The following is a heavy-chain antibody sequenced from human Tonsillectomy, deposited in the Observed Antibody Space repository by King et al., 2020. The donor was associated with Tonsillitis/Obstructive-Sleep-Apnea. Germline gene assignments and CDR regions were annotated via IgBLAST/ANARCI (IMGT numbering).Heavy chain of an antibody. CDR3: ARSPPYYDYIWRPLNGAFDI. V-gene: IGHV4-59*01. Sequence: VQLQESGPGLVKPSETLSLTCTVSGGSISSYYWSWIRQPPGKGLEWVGYIYYSGGTNYNPSLKGRVTLSVDTSKNQFTLQLSSVTAADTAVYYCARSPPYYDYIWRPLNGAFDIWGQGTMVTVSS. J-gene: IGHJ3*02. CDR1: GGSISSYY. D-gene: IGHD3-16*01. CDR2: IYYSGGT.